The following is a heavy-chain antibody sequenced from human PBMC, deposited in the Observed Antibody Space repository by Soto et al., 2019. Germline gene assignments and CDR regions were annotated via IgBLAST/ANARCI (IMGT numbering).Heavy chain of an antibody. Sequence: SETLFLTCTVSGGSISGGDYYWSWIRQPPGKGLEWIGYIYYSGSTYYNPSLKSRVTISVDTSKNQFSLKLSSVTAADTAVYYCAREQVTRGYCSGGSCDGMDVWGQGTTVTVSS. D-gene: IGHD2-15*01. CDR1: GGSISGGDYY. CDR2: IYYSGST. J-gene: IGHJ6*02. CDR3: AREQVTRGYCSGGSCDGMDV. V-gene: IGHV4-30-4*01.